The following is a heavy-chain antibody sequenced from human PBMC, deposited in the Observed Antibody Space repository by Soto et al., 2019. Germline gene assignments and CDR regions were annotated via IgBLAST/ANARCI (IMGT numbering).Heavy chain of an antibody. Sequence: SETLSLTCAVSGASISSGYWSWIRQSPEKGLEWIGEVNHSGSTNYNPSLKSRVTISVDTSKKQFSLKLISVTAADTAVYYCARSSHYNHNALDMWGQGTMVTVSS. D-gene: IGHD1-1*01. CDR2: VNHSGST. CDR1: GASISSGY. CDR3: ARSSHYNHNALDM. V-gene: IGHV4-34*01. J-gene: IGHJ3*02.